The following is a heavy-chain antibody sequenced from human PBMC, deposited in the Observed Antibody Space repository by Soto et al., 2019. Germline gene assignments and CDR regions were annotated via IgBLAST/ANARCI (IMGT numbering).Heavy chain of an antibody. CDR3: ATQDFESGRSHLDY. CDR1: GYTFTHYA. J-gene: IGHJ4*02. D-gene: IGHD3-10*01. V-gene: IGHV1-3*01. CDR2: INAANAHK. Sequence: QVQVVQSGAEVKRPGASVKVSCKASGYTFTHYAIHWVRQAPGQRPELMGWINAANAHKKYSQTFQGRVTLTRDTSATTAYMELSSLSSGDTAVYYCATQDFESGRSHLDYWGQGTLVTVSS.